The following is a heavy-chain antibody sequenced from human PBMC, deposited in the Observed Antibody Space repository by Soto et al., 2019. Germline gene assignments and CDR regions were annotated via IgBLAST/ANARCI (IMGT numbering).Heavy chain of an antibody. V-gene: IGHV4-31*03. D-gene: IGHD5-18*01. Sequence: QVQLQESGPGLVKPSQTLSLTCTVSGGSISSGGYYWSWIRQHPGKGLEWIGYIYYSGSTYYNPSLKSRVTISVDTSKNQFSLKLSSVTAADTAVYYCARGGIQLWPPPQVWHYGMDVWGQGTTVTVSS. CDR2: IYYSGST. CDR3: ARGGIQLWPPPQVWHYGMDV. J-gene: IGHJ6*02. CDR1: GGSISSGGYY.